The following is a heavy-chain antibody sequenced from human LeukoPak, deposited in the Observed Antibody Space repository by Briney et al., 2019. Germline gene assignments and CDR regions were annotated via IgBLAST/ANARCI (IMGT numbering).Heavy chain of an antibody. CDR2: ISAYNGYT. D-gene: IGHD4-23*01. CDR1: GYTFTNYG. V-gene: IGHV1-18*01. J-gene: IGHJ1*01. CDR3: ARDKAVTAEVTQHFQH. Sequence: ASVKVSCEASGYTFTNYGFSWVRQAPGQGLEWMGWISAYNGYTDYAQKFQFRVTMTTDTSTSTAYMELRSLRSDDTAVYYCARDKAVTAEVTQHFQHWGQGTLVTVSS.